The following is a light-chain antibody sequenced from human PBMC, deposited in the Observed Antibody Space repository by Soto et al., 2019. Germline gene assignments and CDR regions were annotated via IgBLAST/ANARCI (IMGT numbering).Light chain of an antibody. CDR3: SSYAGSNNLV. V-gene: IGLV2-8*01. J-gene: IGLJ2*01. CDR2: EVN. Sequence: QSALTQPPSASGSPGQSVAISCTGTSNDVGGHTSVSWYQQYPGKAPTLMIYEVNKRPSGVSDRFSGSKSGNTASQTVSGLQTGDEADYFCSSYAGSNNLVFGGGTKLTVL. CDR1: SNDVGGHTS.